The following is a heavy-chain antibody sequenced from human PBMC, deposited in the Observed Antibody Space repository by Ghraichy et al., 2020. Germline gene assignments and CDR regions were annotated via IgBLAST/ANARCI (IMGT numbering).Heavy chain of an antibody. V-gene: IGHV3-7*03. J-gene: IGHJ4*02. Sequence: GGSLRLSCEASLFTFKNFWMSWVRQAPGKGLEWVANINNDGKETYYVESVEGRFTISRDNAKNLLYLQMNSLRVDDAAVYYCARAGTAGSVDYWGQGTPVIVSS. CDR3: ARAGTAGSVDY. CDR2: INNDGKET. CDR1: LFTFKNFW. D-gene: IGHD3-10*01.